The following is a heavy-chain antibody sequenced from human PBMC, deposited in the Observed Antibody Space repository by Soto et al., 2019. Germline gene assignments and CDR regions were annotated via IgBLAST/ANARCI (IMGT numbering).Heavy chain of an antibody. J-gene: IGHJ4*02. V-gene: IGHV4-4*02. D-gene: IGHD6-19*01. Sequence: QVQLRESGPGLVKPAGTLSLTCDVSADSISSTTWWSWVRQPPGGGLEWIGEIHQRGTTNYNPSLKSRVTISIDKSKNQFSLKVTSVTAAHTAVYYCARQGGWYMDYWGQGTLVTVSS. CDR2: IHQRGTT. CDR3: ARQGGWYMDY. CDR1: ADSISSTTW.